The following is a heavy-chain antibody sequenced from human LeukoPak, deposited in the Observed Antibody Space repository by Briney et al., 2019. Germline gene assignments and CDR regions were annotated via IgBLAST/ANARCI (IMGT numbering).Heavy chain of an antibody. D-gene: IGHD1-1*01. Sequence: ERSLRLSCAVSGFIFSDYGFHWVRQAPGKGLEWVAVTRFDGSIKQYADSVKGRFTISRDDSKNTLYLQMNFLKSEDTAVYYCARWGGTRQYYFDYWGQGTLVTVSS. V-gene: IGHV3-33*01. CDR3: ARWGGTRQYYFDY. CDR2: TRFDGSIK. J-gene: IGHJ4*02. CDR1: GFIFSDYG.